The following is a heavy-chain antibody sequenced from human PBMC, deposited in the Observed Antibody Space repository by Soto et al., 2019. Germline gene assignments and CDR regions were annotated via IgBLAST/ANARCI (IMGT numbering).Heavy chain of an antibody. CDR3: AKAGCSGGTCYLYYFDY. CDR1: GFTFINYA. V-gene: IGHV3-23*01. CDR2: ISGRGGNT. J-gene: IGHJ4*02. D-gene: IGHD2-15*01. Sequence: PWGSLRLSCAASGFTFINYAIICFRHSPFKWLEWVSTISGRGGNTYYADSVKGRFTISRDNSRNTLYLQMDSLRVEDSAVYSCAKAGCSGGTCYLYYFDYWGQGALVTVSS.